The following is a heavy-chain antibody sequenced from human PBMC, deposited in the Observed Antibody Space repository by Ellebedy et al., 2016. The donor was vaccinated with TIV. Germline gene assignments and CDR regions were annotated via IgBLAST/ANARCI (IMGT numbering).Heavy chain of an antibody. CDR3: ARSPTNHDAFDF. CDR1: GYTFTGYY. Sequence: AASVKVSCKASGYTFTGYYMHWVRQAPGQGLEWMGWINPSGGSTSYAQKFQGRVTMNRDTSTSTVYMDVSRLRSDDTAVYYCARSPTNHDAFDFWGQGTMVTVSS. CDR2: INPSGGST. J-gene: IGHJ3*01. V-gene: IGHV1-46*01.